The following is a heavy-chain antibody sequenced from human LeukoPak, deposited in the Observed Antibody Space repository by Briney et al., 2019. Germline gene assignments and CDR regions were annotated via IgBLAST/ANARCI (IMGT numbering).Heavy chain of an antibody. CDR3: ARKYSKLGDQRDAFDI. CDR2: IYPRDSDT. D-gene: IGHD3-16*01. J-gene: IGHJ3*02. CDR1: GYTFSNYW. V-gene: IGHV5-51*01. Sequence: GESLKISCRGSGYTFSNYWIAWVRQMPGEGLEWMGLIYPRDSDTTYSPALHGKLTFSADTSINTAYLQWSGLKASDTAIYYCARKYSKLGDQRDAFDIWGQGTLVTVSS.